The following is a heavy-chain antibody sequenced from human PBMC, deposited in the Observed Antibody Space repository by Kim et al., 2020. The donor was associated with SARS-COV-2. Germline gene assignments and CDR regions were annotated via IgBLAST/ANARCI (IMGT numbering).Heavy chain of an antibody. Sequence: GGSLRLSCAASGFTFSSYAMHWVRQAPGKGLEWVAVISYDGSNKYYADSVKGRFTISRDNSKNTLYLQMNSLRAEDTAVYYCARVGGRELDPLHYFDYWGQGTLVTVSS. J-gene: IGHJ4*02. V-gene: IGHV3-30-3*01. CDR3: ARVGGRELDPLHYFDY. CDR1: GFTFSSYA. D-gene: IGHD3-10*01. CDR2: ISYDGSNK.